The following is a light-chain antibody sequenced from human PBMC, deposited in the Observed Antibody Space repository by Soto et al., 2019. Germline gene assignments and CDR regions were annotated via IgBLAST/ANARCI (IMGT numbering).Light chain of an antibody. CDR1: SSDIGSYDL. Sequence: QSALTQPASVSGPLGQSIVISCTGSSSDIGSYDLVSWYQQYPGKAPKVVIFEGTKRPSGVSNRFSGSKSGNTASLTISGLQTEDEADYYCQSYDNSLRARVFGGGTKLTVL. J-gene: IGLJ3*02. CDR3: QSYDNSLRARV. V-gene: IGLV2-23*01. CDR2: EGT.